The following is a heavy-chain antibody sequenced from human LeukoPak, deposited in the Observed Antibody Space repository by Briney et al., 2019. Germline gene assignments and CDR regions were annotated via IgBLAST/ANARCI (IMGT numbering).Heavy chain of an antibody. D-gene: IGHD1-26*01. CDR3: AKDIRRVGATRDY. CDR1: GFTFSSYA. J-gene: IGHJ4*02. Sequence: GSLRLSCAASGFTFSSYAMSWVRQAPGEGVEWVSAISGSGGSTYYADSVKGRFTISRDNSKNTLYLQMNSLRAEDTAVYYCAKDIRRVGATRDYWGQGTLVTVSS. CDR2: ISGSGGST. V-gene: IGHV3-23*01.